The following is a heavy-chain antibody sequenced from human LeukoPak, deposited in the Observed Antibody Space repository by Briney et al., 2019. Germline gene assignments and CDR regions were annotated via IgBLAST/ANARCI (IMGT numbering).Heavy chain of an antibody. CDR3: AREVGLGYCSGGSCYSGFDY. CDR1: GYTFTSYY. Sequence: ASVKVSCKASGYTFTSYYMHWARQAPGQGLEWMGIINPSGGSTSYAQKFQGRVTMTRDTSTSTVYMELSSLRSEDTAVYYCAREVGLGYCSGGSCYSGFDYWGQGTLVTVSS. J-gene: IGHJ4*02. CDR2: INPSGGST. D-gene: IGHD2-15*01. V-gene: IGHV1-46*01.